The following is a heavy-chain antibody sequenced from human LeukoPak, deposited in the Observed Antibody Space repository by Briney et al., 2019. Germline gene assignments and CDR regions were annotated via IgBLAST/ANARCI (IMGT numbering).Heavy chain of an antibody. CDR2: INQGGSVK. CDR3: AKTFGYVVVPAATRLRPFDY. CDR1: GFSFRDFW. D-gene: IGHD2-2*01. Sequence: GGSLRLSCAASGFSFRDFWMTWVRQAPGKGLEWVANINQGGSVKYYVDSVKGRFTISRDDAKSSLYVQMNSLRDEDTAVYYCAKTFGYVVVPAATRLRPFDYWGQGTLVTVSS. V-gene: IGHV3-7*01. J-gene: IGHJ4*02.